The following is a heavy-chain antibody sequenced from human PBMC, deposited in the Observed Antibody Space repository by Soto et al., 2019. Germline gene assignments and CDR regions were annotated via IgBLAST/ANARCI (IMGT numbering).Heavy chain of an antibody. CDR3: AGDPHPTRYSSGPDY. CDR1: GFTFSSYG. V-gene: IGHV3-30*03. J-gene: IGHJ4*02. CDR2: ISYDGSNK. Sequence: QVQLVESGGGVVQPGRSLRLSCAASGFTFSSYGMHWVRQAPGKGLEWVAVISYDGSNKYYADSVKGRFTISRDNSKNTLALQVNGLRAEDTAVYYCAGDPHPTRYSSGPDYWGQGTLVTVSS. D-gene: IGHD6-19*01.